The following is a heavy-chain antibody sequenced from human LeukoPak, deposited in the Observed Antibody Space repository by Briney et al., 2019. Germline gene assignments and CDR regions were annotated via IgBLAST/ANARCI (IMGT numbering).Heavy chain of an antibody. CDR3: AKDVVIGASYDYGDYIPLPH. CDR2: LFSDRRT. CDR1: GFIVSSNY. D-gene: IGHD4-17*01. V-gene: IGHV3-66*02. J-gene: IGHJ1*01. Sequence: GGSLRLSCAASGFIVSSNYMTWVRQAPGKGLQWVAILFSDRRTFYADTVKGRFTVSGDDSKNTLYLQMNSLRPDDTAVYYCAKDVVIGASYDYGDYIPLPHWGQGTLVTVSS.